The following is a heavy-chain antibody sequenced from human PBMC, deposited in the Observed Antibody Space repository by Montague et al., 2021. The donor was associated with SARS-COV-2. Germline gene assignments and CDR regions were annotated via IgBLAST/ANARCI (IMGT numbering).Heavy chain of an antibody. Sequence: SETLSLTCSVSGDSINNSRYYWGWIRQPPGKGLEWIGTIYYSGSAYYNPSLKSRVTISVDTSKDQFSPKLNSVTATDTAAYYCARLESTRGVIIRGAFHIWGQGTKVTVSS. CDR1: GDSINNSRYY. CDR2: IYYSGSA. CDR3: ARLESTRGVIIRGAFHI. D-gene: IGHD3-10*01. V-gene: IGHV4-39*01. J-gene: IGHJ3*02.